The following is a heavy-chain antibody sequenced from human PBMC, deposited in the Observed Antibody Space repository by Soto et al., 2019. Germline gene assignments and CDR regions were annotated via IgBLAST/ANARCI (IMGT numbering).Heavy chain of an antibody. D-gene: IGHD1-26*01. CDR2: ISSSGSTI. CDR1: GFTFSSYE. CDR3: ARSRWEPLEVYYGMDV. V-gene: IGHV3-48*03. J-gene: IGHJ6*02. Sequence: EGSLRLSCAASGFTFSSYEMNWVRQAPGKGLEWVSYISSSGSTIYYADSVKGRFTISRDNAKNSLYLQMNSLRAEDTAVYYCARSRWEPLEVYYGMDVWGQGTTVTVSS.